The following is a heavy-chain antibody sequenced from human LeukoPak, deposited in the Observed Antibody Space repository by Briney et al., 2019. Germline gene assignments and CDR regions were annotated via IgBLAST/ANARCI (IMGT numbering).Heavy chain of an antibody. CDR2: ISSSGGST. D-gene: IGHD6-13*01. J-gene: IGHJ4*02. CDR3: ANLYSTNY. CDR1: GFTLSSYA. V-gene: IGHV3-23*01. Sequence: PGGSLRLSCAASGFTLSSYAMTWVRQAPGKGLEWVSGISSSGGSTYYADSVKGRFTISRDNSKNTLYLQMNSMRAEDTALYYVANLYSTNYWGQGTLVTVSS.